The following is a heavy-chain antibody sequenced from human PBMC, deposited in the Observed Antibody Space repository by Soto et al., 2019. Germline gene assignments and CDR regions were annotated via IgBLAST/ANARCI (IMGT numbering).Heavy chain of an antibody. Sequence: QVQLVQSGAEVKKPGSSVTVSCKASGGTFSSYTISWVRQAPGQGLEWMGGIIPIFGTANYAQKFQGRVTSTADESTSTDYMELSSLGSEDTAVYYCVRGNHRWLQVWYFDLWGSGTLVTVSS. D-gene: IGHD5-12*01. V-gene: IGHV1-69*12. CDR3: VRGNHRWLQVWYFDL. CDR1: GGTFSSYT. J-gene: IGHJ2*01. CDR2: IIPIFGTA.